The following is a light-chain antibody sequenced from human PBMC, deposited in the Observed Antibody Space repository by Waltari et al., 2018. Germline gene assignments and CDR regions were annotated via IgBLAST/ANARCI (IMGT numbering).Light chain of an antibody. CDR1: QDVINY. Sequence: DMQMTPSPASLSASVGDRVTITCQPSQDVINYINWYQQRPGKAPQLLIYDASTLKTGVPSRFSGRQAGTYFTLTISGLQPEDVGTYYCQHSGAFGQGTTVEI. J-gene: IGKJ1*01. CDR3: QHSGA. CDR2: DAS. V-gene: IGKV1-33*01.